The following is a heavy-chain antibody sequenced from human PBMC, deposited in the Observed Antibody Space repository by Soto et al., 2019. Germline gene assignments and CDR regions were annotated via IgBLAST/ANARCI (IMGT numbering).Heavy chain of an antibody. Sequence: PGGSLRLSCAASGFTFSSYAMHWVRQAPGKGLEWVAVISYDGSNKYYADSVKGRFTISRDNSKNTLYLQMNSLRAEDTAVYYCARDLESYCGGDCLYFDYWGQGTLVTVSS. CDR2: ISYDGSNK. D-gene: IGHD2-21*02. CDR1: GFTFSSYA. V-gene: IGHV3-30-3*01. CDR3: ARDLESYCGGDCLYFDY. J-gene: IGHJ4*02.